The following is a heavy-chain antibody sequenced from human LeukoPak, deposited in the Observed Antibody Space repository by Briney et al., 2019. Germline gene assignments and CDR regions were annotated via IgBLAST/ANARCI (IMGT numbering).Heavy chain of an antibody. CDR2: IRYDGSHK. CDR3: ARDRDLLHLDY. Sequence: GGSLRLSCAASGFTFSSYGMHWVRQAPGKGLEWVAFIRYDGSHKHHADSVKGRFTISRDNAKNSLYLQMNSLRAEDTAVYYCARDRDLLHLDYWGQGTLVTVSS. D-gene: IGHD3-10*01. V-gene: IGHV3-30*02. CDR1: GFTFSSYG. J-gene: IGHJ4*02.